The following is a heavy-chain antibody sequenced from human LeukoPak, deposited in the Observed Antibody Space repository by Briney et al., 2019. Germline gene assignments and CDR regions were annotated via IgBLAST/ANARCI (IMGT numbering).Heavy chain of an antibody. Sequence: SETLSLTCAVSGGSISSSSYYWGWIRQPPGKGLEWIGSIYYSGSTYYNPSLKSRVTISVDTSKNQFSLKLSSVTAADTAVYYCARQEQQLIYNWFDPWGQGTLVTVSS. D-gene: IGHD6-13*01. CDR1: GGSISSSSYY. CDR2: IYYSGST. V-gene: IGHV4-39*01. J-gene: IGHJ5*02. CDR3: ARQEQQLIYNWFDP.